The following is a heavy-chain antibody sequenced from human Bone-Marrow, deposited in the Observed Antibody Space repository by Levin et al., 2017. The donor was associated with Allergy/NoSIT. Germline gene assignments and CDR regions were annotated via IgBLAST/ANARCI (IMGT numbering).Heavy chain of an antibody. CDR2: IHHSGST. Sequence: RASETLSLTCAVSSDSIINSNWWTWVRQPPGKGLEWLGEIHHSGSTNYNPSLKSRVVISVDKSKNQISLTLSSVTAADTAVYYCAKLGSISVFRGPEVMLVRVFDYWGPGIRVTASS. D-gene: IGHD3-10*01. V-gene: IGHV4-4*02. CDR3: AKLGSISVFRGPEVMLVRVFDY. CDR1: SDSIINSNW. J-gene: IGHJ4*02.